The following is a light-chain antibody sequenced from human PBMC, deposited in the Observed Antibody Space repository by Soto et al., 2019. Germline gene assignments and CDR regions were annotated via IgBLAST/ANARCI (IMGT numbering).Light chain of an antibody. CDR1: SSDVGGYNY. CDR3: SSYTSSSTLDVV. Sequence: QSALTQPASVSGSPGQSITISCTGTSSDVGGYNYVSWYQQHPGKAPKLMIYDVSNRPPGVSNRFSGSQSGNTASLTISGLQAEDEADYYCSSYTSSSTLDVVFGGGTKLTVL. CDR2: DVS. J-gene: IGLJ2*01. V-gene: IGLV2-14*01.